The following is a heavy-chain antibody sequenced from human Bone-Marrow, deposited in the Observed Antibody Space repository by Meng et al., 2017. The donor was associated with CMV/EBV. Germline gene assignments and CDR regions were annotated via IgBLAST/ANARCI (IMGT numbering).Heavy chain of an antibody. V-gene: IGHV1-69*10. J-gene: IGHJ3*02. CDR1: GSTFSTYA. D-gene: IGHD7-27*01. CDR3: ARASNWGWGLNAFDI. Sequence: SVKVSCKASGSTFSTYAISWVRQAPGQGLEWMGGIILILGFANYAQKFQGRVTITADRSTSTAYMELSSLRSEDTAVYYCARASNWGWGLNAFDIWGQGTMVTVSS. CDR2: IILILGFA.